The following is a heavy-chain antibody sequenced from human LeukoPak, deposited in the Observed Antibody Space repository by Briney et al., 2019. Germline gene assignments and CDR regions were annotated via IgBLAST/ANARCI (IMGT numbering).Heavy chain of an antibody. Sequence: GGSLRLSCAASGFTFSSYWMSWVRQAPGKGLEWVSAISGSGGSTYYADSVKGRFTISRDNSKNTLYLQMNSLRAEDTAVYYCAKDEGRRDGYNPKYYFDYWGQGTLVTVSS. J-gene: IGHJ4*02. V-gene: IGHV3-23*01. CDR3: AKDEGRRDGYNPKYYFDY. D-gene: IGHD5-24*01. CDR2: ISGSGGST. CDR1: GFTFSSYW.